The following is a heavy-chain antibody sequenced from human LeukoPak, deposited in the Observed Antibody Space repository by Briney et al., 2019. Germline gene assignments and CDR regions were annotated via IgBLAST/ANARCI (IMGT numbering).Heavy chain of an antibody. Sequence: PSETLSLTCTVSGGSISSYYWSWIRQPPGKGLEWIGEINHSGSTNYNPPLKSRVTISVDTSKNQFSLKLSSVTAADTAVYYCARGSRYYDSSGYYYWGQGTLVTVSS. CDR1: GGSISSYY. J-gene: IGHJ4*02. V-gene: IGHV4-34*01. CDR2: INHSGST. CDR3: ARGSRYYDSSGYYY. D-gene: IGHD3-22*01.